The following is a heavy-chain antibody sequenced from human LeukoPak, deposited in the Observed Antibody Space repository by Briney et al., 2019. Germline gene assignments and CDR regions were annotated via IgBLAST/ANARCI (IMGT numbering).Heavy chain of an antibody. CDR1: GFTFSNYA. CDR3: AKDPRRYYDSSGYGSYFDY. D-gene: IGHD3-22*01. Sequence: GGSLRLSCAASGFTFSNYAMSWVRQAPGKGLEWVSAIRSNGDSTYYADSAKGRFTISRDNSKNTLYLQMNSLRAEDTAVYYCAKDPRRYYDSSGYGSYFDYWGQGTLVTVSS. CDR2: IRSNGDST. J-gene: IGHJ4*02. V-gene: IGHV3-23*01.